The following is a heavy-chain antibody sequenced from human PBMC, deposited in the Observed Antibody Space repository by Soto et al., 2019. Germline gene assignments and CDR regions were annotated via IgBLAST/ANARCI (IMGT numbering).Heavy chain of an antibody. V-gene: IGHV3-74*01. D-gene: IGHD3-10*01. CDR1: GFTFSSYW. J-gene: IGHJ4*02. CDR2: IKSDGSNI. Sequence: EVQLVESGGGLVQPGGSLRLSCAASGFTFSSYWMHWVRQAPGKGLVWVSRIKSDGSNINYADSVKGRFTIPRDNAKHTLYLRMNSLRAEDTAIYYCARGGFTGWGSCIQGDYWGQGTLVTVSS. CDR3: ARGGFTGWGSCIQGDY.